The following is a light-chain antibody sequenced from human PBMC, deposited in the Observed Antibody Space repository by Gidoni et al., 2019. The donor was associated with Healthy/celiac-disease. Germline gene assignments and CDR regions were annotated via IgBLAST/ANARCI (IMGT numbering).Light chain of an antibody. J-gene: IGLJ2*01. CDR1: SLRSYY. CDR3: NSRDSSGNHEV. V-gene: IGLV3-19*01. Sequence: SSDLTHDPAVSVALGQTVRITCQGDSLRSYYASWYQQKPGQAPVLVIYGKNNRHSGIPDRFSGSSSGNTASLTITGAQAEDEADYYCNSRDSSGNHEVFGGGTKLTVL. CDR2: GKN.